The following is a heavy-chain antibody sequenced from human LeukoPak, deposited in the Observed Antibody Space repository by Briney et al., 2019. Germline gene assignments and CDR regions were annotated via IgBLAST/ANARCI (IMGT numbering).Heavy chain of an antibody. V-gene: IGHV3-30*18. CDR1: GFTFSSYG. D-gene: IGHD3-10*01. CDR3: AKEGYYGSGSFPDY. J-gene: IGHJ4*02. CDR2: ISYDGNNQ. Sequence: GGSLRLSCAASGFTFSSYGMHWVRQAPGKGLEWVAVISYDGNNQYYADSVKGRFTISRDNSKNMMYLQMNSLRVEDMAVYYCAKEGYYGSGSFPDYWGQGTLVTVSS.